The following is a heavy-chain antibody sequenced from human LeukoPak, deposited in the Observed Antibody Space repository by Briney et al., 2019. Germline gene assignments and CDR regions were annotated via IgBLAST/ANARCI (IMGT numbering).Heavy chain of an antibody. V-gene: IGHV3-7*05. Sequence: PGGSLRLSCAASGITFSGNWMSWVRQPPGKGLEWVAHIKTDGSEKYYVDSVRGRFTISRDNAENSLYLEMNSLRAEDTAVYYCARDRDWSFDYWGQGTLVTVSS. CDR2: IKTDGSEK. D-gene: IGHD3/OR15-3a*01. J-gene: IGHJ4*02. CDR1: GITFSGNW. CDR3: ARDRDWSFDY.